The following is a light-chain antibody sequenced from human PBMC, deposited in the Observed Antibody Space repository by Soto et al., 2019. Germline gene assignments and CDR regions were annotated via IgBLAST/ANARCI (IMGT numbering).Light chain of an antibody. J-gene: IGKJ4*01. CDR1: QSINNW. V-gene: IGKV1-5*01. CDR2: DAS. CDR3: QQYNSN. Sequence: DIQMTQSPSTLSASVGDRVTITCRASQSINNWLARYQQKPGKAPKLLIYDASTLERGVPSRFSGSGSATEFTLTISSLQPDDSATYYCQQYNSNFGGGTKVEIK.